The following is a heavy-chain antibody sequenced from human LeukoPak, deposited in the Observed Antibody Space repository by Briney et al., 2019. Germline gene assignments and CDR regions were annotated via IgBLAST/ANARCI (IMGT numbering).Heavy chain of an antibody. Sequence: ASVKVSCKASGYTFTSYYMHWVRQAPGQGLEWMGIINPSGGSTSYAQKFQGGVTMTRDTSTSTVYMELSSLRSEDTAVYYCARGQHYYDSSGPLDYWGQGTLVTVSS. J-gene: IGHJ4*02. CDR3: ARGQHYYDSSGPLDY. CDR2: INPSGGST. CDR1: GYTFTSYY. V-gene: IGHV1-46*01. D-gene: IGHD3-22*01.